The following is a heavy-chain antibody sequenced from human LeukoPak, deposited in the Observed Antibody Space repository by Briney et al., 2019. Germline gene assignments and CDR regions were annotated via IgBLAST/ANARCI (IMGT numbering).Heavy chain of an antibody. V-gene: IGHV4-39*02. CDR2: IYYTGTT. J-gene: IGHJ4*02. CDR3: ARLPLGAFAEFLNFDY. Sequence: SETLSLTCTVSGGSISSSLYHWGWIRQSPGKNLEWLGSIYYTGTTHYNPSLMSRVAISVDSSKNHFSLNLRSVTAADTAVYYCARLPLGAFAEFLNFDYWGQGIPVTVSS. D-gene: IGHD3-10*01. CDR1: GGSISSSLYH.